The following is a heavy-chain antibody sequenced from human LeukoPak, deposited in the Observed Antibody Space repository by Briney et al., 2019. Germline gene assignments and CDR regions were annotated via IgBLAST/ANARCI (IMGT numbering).Heavy chain of an antibody. Sequence: GGSLRLSCAASGFTFDDYAMHWVRQAPGKGLEWVSGISWNSGSIGYADSVKGRFTISRDNAKNSLYLQMNSLRAEDTALYYCAKDSRHSSSSRFDPWGQGTLVTVSS. J-gene: IGHJ5*02. D-gene: IGHD6-13*01. CDR3: AKDSRHSSSSRFDP. V-gene: IGHV3-9*01. CDR1: GFTFDDYA. CDR2: ISWNSGSI.